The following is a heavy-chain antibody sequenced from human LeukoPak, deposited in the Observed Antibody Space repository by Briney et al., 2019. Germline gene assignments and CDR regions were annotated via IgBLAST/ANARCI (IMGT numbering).Heavy chain of an antibody. CDR2: INHSGST. D-gene: IGHD6-19*01. Sequence: SETLSLTCAVYGGSFSGYYWSWIRQPPGKGLEWIGEINHSGSTNYNPSLKSRVTISVDTSKNQFSLRLTSVTAADTAVYYCARVLVAGTPVGGYYYYYYYMDVWGKGTTVTVSS. CDR3: ARVLVAGTPVGGYYYYYYYMDV. CDR1: GGSFSGYY. J-gene: IGHJ6*03. V-gene: IGHV4-34*01.